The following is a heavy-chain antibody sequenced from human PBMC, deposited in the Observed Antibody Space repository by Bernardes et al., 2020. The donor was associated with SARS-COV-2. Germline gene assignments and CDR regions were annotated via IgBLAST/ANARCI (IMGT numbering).Heavy chain of an antibody. D-gene: IGHD3-10*01. CDR1: GGSLRGPW. J-gene: IGHJ4*02. Sequence: SDTLTSTCAVYGGSLRGPWWSWIRQLPGPGLAWIGEVSHSGGTNYNPSLKSRVTLSLDETKNQFSLNLSSVTAADTAVYFCARDSRVVVRGVFDYWGQGILVTVSS. CDR2: VSHSGGT. CDR3: ARDSRVVVRGVFDY. V-gene: IGHV4-34*01.